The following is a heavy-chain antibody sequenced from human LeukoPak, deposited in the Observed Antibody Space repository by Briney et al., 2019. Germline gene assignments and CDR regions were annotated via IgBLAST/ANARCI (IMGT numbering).Heavy chain of an antibody. Sequence: SETLSLTCAVYGGSFSAYYWSWLRQPPGKGLEWIDEINDSGSTNYNPSLKSRVTISVDTSNDQYSLKLNSVTAADMAVYFCVRRRIGDVFDYWDQGTLVTVSS. J-gene: IGHJ4*02. CDR1: GGSFSAYY. CDR3: VRRRIGDVFDY. CDR2: INDSGST. D-gene: IGHD3-16*01. V-gene: IGHV4-34*01.